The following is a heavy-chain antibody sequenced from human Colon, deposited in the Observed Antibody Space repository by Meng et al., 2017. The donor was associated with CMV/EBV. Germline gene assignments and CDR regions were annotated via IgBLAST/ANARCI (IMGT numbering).Heavy chain of an antibody. Sequence: HITLKESGPTLVKPTQTLTLTCTFSGLSLNTYEVGVGWFRQPPGKAPEWLALIYLDDDKRYRSSLGNRLTLTHDASKNQVVLTMTDMDPVDTATYYCAHKSLPAAFFDYWSQGTLVTVSS. D-gene: IGHD2-2*01. CDR3: AHKSLPAAFFDY. V-gene: IGHV2-5*02. CDR1: GLSLNTYEVG. J-gene: IGHJ4*02. CDR2: IYLDDDK.